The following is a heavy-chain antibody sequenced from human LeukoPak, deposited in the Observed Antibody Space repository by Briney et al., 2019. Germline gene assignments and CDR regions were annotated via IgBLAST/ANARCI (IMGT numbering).Heavy chain of an antibody. CDR3: AKEMVRGVYDIDY. Sequence: PGGSLRLSCAASGFTFSSYGMHWVRQAPGKGLEWVAVISYDGSNKYYADSVKGRFTISRDNSKNTLYLQMNSLRAEDTAVYYCAKEMVRGVYDIDYWGQGTLVTVSS. D-gene: IGHD3-10*01. CDR2: ISYDGSNK. J-gene: IGHJ4*02. V-gene: IGHV3-30*18. CDR1: GFTFSSYG.